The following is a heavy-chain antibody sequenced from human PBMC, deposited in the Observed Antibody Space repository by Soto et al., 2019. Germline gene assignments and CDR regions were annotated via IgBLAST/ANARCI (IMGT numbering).Heavy chain of an antibody. CDR3: ARDLVPHYYGSGSYLNAHTHDAFDI. D-gene: IGHD3-10*01. V-gene: IGHV3-21*01. CDR2: ISSSSSYI. J-gene: IGHJ3*02. Sequence: GGSLRLSCAASGFTFSSYSMNWVRQAPGKGLEWVSSISSSSSYIYYADSVKGRFTISRDNAKNSLYLQMNSLRAEDTAVYYCARDLVPHYYGSGSYLNAHTHDAFDIWGQGTMVTVSS. CDR1: GFTFSSYS.